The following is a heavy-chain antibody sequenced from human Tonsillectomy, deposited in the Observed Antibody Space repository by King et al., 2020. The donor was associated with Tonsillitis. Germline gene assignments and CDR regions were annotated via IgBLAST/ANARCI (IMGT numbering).Heavy chain of an antibody. Sequence: VQLQESGPGLVKPSETLSLTCTVSGGSISSYYWSWIRQPPGKGLEWIGYIYYSGSTNYNPSLKSRVTISVDTSKNQFSLKLSSVTAADTAVYYCARSIRQLLGVWYFDLWGRGTLVTVSS. J-gene: IGHJ2*01. D-gene: IGHD1-26*01. CDR1: GGSISSYY. V-gene: IGHV4-59*01. CDR2: IYYSGST. CDR3: ARSIRQLLGVWYFDL.